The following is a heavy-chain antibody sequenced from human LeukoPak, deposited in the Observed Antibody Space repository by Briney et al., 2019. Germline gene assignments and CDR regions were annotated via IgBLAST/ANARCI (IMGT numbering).Heavy chain of an antibody. J-gene: IGHJ4*02. Sequence: GGSLRLSCAASGSTFSSYSMNWVRQAPGKGLEWVSYISSSSSTIYYADSVKGRSTISRDNAKNSLYLQMNSLRAEDTAVYFCAKDSSSRGWYFEHWGQGTLVTVSS. CDR3: AKDSSSRGWYFEH. CDR2: ISSSSSTI. V-gene: IGHV3-48*01. D-gene: IGHD6-19*01. CDR1: GSTFSSYS.